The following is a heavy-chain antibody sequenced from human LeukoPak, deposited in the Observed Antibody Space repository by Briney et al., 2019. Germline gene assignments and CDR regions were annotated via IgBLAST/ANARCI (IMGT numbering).Heavy chain of an antibody. Sequence: GGTQRLSCAASGFTFSTYGMSWVRQAPGKGLEWAAAITGSGGSTFYADSVKGRFTISRDNSKNTLYLQMNSLRAEDTAVYYCAKDAGFGYYDSSGYFPRHFDYWGQGTLVTVSS. J-gene: IGHJ4*02. CDR3: AKDAGFGYYDSSGYFPRHFDY. V-gene: IGHV3-23*01. D-gene: IGHD3-22*01. CDR2: ITGSGGST. CDR1: GFTFSTYG.